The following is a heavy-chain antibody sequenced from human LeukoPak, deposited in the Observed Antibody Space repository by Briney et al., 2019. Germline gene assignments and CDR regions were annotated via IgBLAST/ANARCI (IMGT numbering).Heavy chain of an antibody. CDR1: GFTFSDYY. CDR3: ARVGGGAYDSSGYYYVFFDY. J-gene: IGHJ4*02. V-gene: IGHV3-11*01. Sequence: PGGSLRLSCAASGFTFSDYYMSWLRQAPGKGLEWVSYSSSSGSTIYYADSVKGRFTISRDNAKSSLYLQMNSLRAEDTAVYYCARVGGGAYDSSGYYYVFFDYWGQGTLVTVSS. D-gene: IGHD3-22*01. CDR2: SSSSGSTI.